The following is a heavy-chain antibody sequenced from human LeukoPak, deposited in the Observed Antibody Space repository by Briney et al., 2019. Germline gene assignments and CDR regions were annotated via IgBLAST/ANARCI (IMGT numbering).Heavy chain of an antibody. CDR3: TRRGYYGSGSYYTLGY. CDR1: GFTFSSYA. V-gene: IGHV3-49*04. CDR2: IRSKAYGGTT. J-gene: IGHJ4*02. D-gene: IGHD3-10*01. Sequence: PGGSLRLSCAASGFTFSSYAMSWVRQAPGKGLEWVGFIRSKAYGGTTEYAASVKGRFTISRDDSKNIAYLQMNSLKTEDTAVYYCTRRGYYGSGSYYTLGYWGQGTLVTVSS.